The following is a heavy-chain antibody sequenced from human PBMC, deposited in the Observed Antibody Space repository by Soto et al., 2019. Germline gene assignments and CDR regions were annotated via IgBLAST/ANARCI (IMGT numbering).Heavy chain of an antibody. CDR1: GFTFSSDD. D-gene: IGHD1-7*01. J-gene: IGHJ4*02. V-gene: IGHV3-64*01. CDR2: ISSNGGTT. CDR3: VRRVSGNYDY. Sequence: EVQLAESGGGMVQPGGSLRLSCVASGFTFSSDDMHWVRQAPGKGLEYVSSISSNGGTTYYGNSVKGRFTISRDNSKNTLDLQMGSLRAEDMAVYYCVRRVSGNYDYWGQGTLVTVSS.